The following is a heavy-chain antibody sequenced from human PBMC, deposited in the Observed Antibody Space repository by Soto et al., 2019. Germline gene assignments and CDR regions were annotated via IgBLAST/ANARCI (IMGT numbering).Heavy chain of an antibody. Sequence: SETLSLTCAVSGGSISSGGYSWSWIRQPPGKGLEWIGYIYHSGSTYYNPSLKSRVTISVDRSKNQFSLKLSSVTAADTAVYYCARYGDSSGQYYFSDWGQGTLVTVSS. CDR2: IYHSGST. V-gene: IGHV4-30-2*01. CDR3: ARYGDSSGQYYFSD. J-gene: IGHJ4*02. D-gene: IGHD3-22*01. CDR1: GGSISSGGYS.